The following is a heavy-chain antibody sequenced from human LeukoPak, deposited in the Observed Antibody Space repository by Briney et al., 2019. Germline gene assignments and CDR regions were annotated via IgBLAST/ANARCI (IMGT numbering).Heavy chain of an antibody. CDR3: AKDRHAPGRYCSSTTCFPFDP. CDR1: GFTFSSYW. D-gene: IGHD2-2*01. V-gene: IGHV3-7*03. CDR2: IKQDGSEK. J-gene: IGHJ5*02. Sequence: SGGSLRLSCAASGFTFSSYWMSWVRQAPGKGLEWVASIKQDGSEKYYVDSVKGRFTISRDNAKNTLYLQMNSLRAEDTAVYYCAKDRHAPGRYCSSTTCFPFDPWGQGTLVTVSS.